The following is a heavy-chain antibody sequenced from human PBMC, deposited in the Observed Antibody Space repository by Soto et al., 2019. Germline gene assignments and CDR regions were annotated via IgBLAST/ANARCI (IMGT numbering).Heavy chain of an antibody. CDR1: GGSFSGYY. D-gene: IGHD2-15*01. CDR3: ARAQRCSGGSCYSPDYYYYGMDV. V-gene: IGHV4-34*01. J-gene: IGHJ6*02. CDR2: INHSGST. Sequence: SETLSITCAVYGGSFSGYYWSWIRQPPGKGLEWIGEINHSGSTNYNPSLKSRVTISVDTSKNQFSLKLSSVTAADTAVYYCARAQRCSGGSCYSPDYYYYGMDVWGQGTTVTVS.